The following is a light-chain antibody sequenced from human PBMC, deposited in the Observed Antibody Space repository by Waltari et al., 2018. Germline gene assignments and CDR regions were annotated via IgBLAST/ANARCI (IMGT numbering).Light chain of an antibody. J-gene: IGLJ3*02. CDR3: QVWDDVTDSGV. CDR1: NIGSKS. Sequence: YVLTQPPSVSVEPGKTARLTWWGDNIGSKSVNWYQQKPGQAPVLVMFYDSDRPSEIPERFSGSNSGNTATLTISWVEAGDEADYHCQVWDDVTDSGVFGGGTKLTVL. V-gene: IGLV3-21*04. CDR2: YDS.